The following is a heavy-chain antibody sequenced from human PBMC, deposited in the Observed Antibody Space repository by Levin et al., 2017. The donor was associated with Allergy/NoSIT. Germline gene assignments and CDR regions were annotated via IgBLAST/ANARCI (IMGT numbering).Heavy chain of an antibody. J-gene: IGHJ4*02. CDR1: GFTFTDYA. Sequence: SCAASGFTFTDYAMHWVRQAPGKGLEWVAAISDDGINEYYADSVKGRFTISRDTSKNTLYLQMSNLRPEDTAVYYCAKSRISMIVAVSLDYWGQGTLVTVSS. CDR2: ISDDGINE. CDR3: AKSRISMIVAVSLDY. V-gene: IGHV3-30*18. D-gene: IGHD3-22*01.